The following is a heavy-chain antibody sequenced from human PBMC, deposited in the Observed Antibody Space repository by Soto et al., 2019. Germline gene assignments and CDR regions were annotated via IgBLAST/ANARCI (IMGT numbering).Heavy chain of an antibody. CDR1: GYTFSSYP. Sequence: QVQLVQSGAEEKRPGASVKISCKASGYTFSSYPIHWVRQAPGHRFEWMGWINSGNGYTKYSQKFQARVSITRDTSASTASMQLSSLRSEDTAVYYCARDRGGYCSGGSCSEAWFDPWGQGTLVTVSS. D-gene: IGHD2-15*01. V-gene: IGHV1-3*05. CDR3: ARDRGGYCSGGSCSEAWFDP. CDR2: INSGNGYT. J-gene: IGHJ5*02.